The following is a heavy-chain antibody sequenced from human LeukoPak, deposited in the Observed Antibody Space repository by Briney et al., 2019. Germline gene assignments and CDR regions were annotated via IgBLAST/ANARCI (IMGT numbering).Heavy chain of an antibody. CDR3: ARAASYFYGSGIDS. Sequence: SETLSLTCTVSGGSISNYYWSWIRQPPGKGLEWIGYIFSRGNTNYNPSLQSRVTISVDTSKKQISLKLRSVTAADAAVYYCARAASYFYGSGIDSWGQGTQVIVSS. D-gene: IGHD3-10*01. J-gene: IGHJ4*02. V-gene: IGHV4-59*12. CDR1: GGSISNYY. CDR2: IFSRGNT.